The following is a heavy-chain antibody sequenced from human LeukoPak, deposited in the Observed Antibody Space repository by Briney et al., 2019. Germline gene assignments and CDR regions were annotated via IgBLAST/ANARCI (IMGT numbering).Heavy chain of an antibody. V-gene: IGHV3-33*01. CDR3: ARNSALDY. Sequence: GGSLRLSCAAPGFTFRSYDMHWVRQAPGKGLEWVAVMWSDGSNKYHADSVKGRFTISRDNSKNTLYLQMNSLRAEDTAVYYCARNSALDYWGQGTLVTVSS. D-gene: IGHD2/OR15-2a*01. CDR1: GFTFRSYD. J-gene: IGHJ4*02. CDR2: MWSDGSNK.